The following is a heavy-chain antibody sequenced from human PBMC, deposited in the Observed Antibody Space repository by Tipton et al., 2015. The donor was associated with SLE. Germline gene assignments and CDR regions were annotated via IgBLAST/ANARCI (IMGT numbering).Heavy chain of an antibody. J-gene: IGHJ5*02. CDR3: VRGGCSSSGRWFDP. CDR1: GGSISSGGYS. D-gene: IGHD3-10*01. Sequence: TLSITCAVSGGSISSGGYSWSWIRQPPGKGLELIGYIHYSGSTYYNPTLKSRITISVDTSKNQFSLKLTYVTAADTAVYYCVRGGCSSSGRWFDPWGRGTLVNVSS. CDR2: IHYSGST. V-gene: IGHV4-30-2*01.